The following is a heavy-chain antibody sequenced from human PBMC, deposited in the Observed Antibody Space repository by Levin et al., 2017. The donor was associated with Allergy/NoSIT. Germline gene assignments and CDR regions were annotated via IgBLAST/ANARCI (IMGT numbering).Heavy chain of an antibody. CDR1: GDSISSAYY. V-gene: IGHV4-39*02. D-gene: IGHD5-12*01. Sequence: SQTLSLTCTVSGDSISSAYYWGWIRQPPGKGLEWVGYIHYTGRTYYNPSLKSRVTISVDTSKNHFSLRLSSVTAADTAVYYCARRGYHNAGFDYWGQGTLVTVSS. CDR2: IHYTGRT. J-gene: IGHJ4*02. CDR3: ARRGYHNAGFDY.